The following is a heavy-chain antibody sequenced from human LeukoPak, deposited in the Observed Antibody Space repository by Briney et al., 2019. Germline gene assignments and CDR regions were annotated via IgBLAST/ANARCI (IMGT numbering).Heavy chain of an antibody. CDR2: IYHSGST. CDR3: ARGSIAAAYPGYFDY. V-gene: IGHV4-38-2*01. Sequence: SETLSLICAVSGYSISSGYYWGWIRQPPGTGLERIGSIYHSGSTYYNPSLKSRVTISVDTSKNQFSLKLRSVTAADTAVYYCARGSIAAAYPGYFDYWGQGTLVTVSS. D-gene: IGHD6-13*01. J-gene: IGHJ4*02. CDR1: GYSISSGYY.